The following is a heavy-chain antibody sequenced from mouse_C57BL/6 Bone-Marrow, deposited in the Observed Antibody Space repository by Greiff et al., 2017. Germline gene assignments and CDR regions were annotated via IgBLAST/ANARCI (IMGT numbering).Heavy chain of an antibody. D-gene: IGHD2-2*01. Sequence: VQLQQSGAELVRPGASVKLSCTASGFNIKDDYMHWVKQRPEQGLEWIGWIDPENGDTEYASKFQGKATITADTSSNTAYLQLSRLTSEDTAVYYCTTGYGYGFAYWGQGTLVTVSA. J-gene: IGHJ3*01. CDR3: TTGYGYGFAY. CDR2: IDPENGDT. V-gene: IGHV14-4*01. CDR1: GFNIKDDY.